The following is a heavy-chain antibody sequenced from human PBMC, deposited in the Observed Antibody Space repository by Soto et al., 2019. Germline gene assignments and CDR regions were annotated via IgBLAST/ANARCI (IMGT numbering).Heavy chain of an antibody. Sequence: QVQLQESGPGLLKPSETLSLTCTVSGASMYDYYGSWIRQSPGKGLEHIGYLHYNGFAEYSPSLRSRVSISMDTSKNQFSLRLSPVTAADTAIYYCARSGHIFAGVFWGQGILVTVSS. D-gene: IGHD3-16*01. CDR1: GASMYDYY. V-gene: IGHV4-59*01. CDR2: LHYNGFA. CDR3: ARSGHIFAGVF. J-gene: IGHJ4*02.